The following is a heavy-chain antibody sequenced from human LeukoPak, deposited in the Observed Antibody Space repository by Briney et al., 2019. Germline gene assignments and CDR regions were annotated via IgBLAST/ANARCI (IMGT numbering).Heavy chain of an antibody. J-gene: IGHJ4*02. CDR1: GFTFSSYA. CDR2: ISGSGGST. CDR3: AKGLITMVRGVRLQPFDH. D-gene: IGHD3-10*01. Sequence: GGSLRLSCAASGFTFSSYAMNWVRQAPGKGLEWVSAISGSGGSTHYADSVKGRFTLSRDNSKNTLYLQMNSLRAEDTAVYYCAKGLITMVRGVRLQPFDHWGQGTLVTVSS. V-gene: IGHV3-23*01.